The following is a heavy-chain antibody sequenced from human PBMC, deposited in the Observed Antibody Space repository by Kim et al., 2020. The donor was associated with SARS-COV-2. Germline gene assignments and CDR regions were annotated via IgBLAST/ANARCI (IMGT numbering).Heavy chain of an antibody. D-gene: IGHD3-10*01. CDR2: ISSSSSYI. V-gene: IGHV3-21*01. CDR3: ARVVSYYYGSGRDDY. Sequence: GGSLRLSCAASGFTFSSYSMNWVRQAPGKGLEWVSSISSSSSYIYYADSVKGRFTISRDNAKNSLYLQMNSLRAEDTAVYYCARVVSYYYGSGRDDYWGQGTLVTVSS. J-gene: IGHJ4*02. CDR1: GFTFSSYS.